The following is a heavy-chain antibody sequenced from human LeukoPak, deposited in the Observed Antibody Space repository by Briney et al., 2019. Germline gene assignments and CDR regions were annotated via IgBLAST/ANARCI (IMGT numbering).Heavy chain of an antibody. CDR1: GLTFNAYW. D-gene: IGHD3-3*01. J-gene: IGHJ6*02. Sequence: GGSLSLSCTASGLTFNAYWMIWGRQAPGKGLEWVANINQDGSADNCVDTVTGRFTISRDNPKNSLYLPMNTLRAEDTAVYYGARYEMDVWGHGTTVTASS. CDR3: ARYEMDV. CDR2: INQDGSAD. V-gene: IGHV3-7*01.